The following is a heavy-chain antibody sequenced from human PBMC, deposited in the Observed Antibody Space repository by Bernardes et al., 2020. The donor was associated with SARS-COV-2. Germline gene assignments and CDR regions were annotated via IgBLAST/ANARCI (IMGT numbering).Heavy chain of an antibody. CDR2: IYHSGAT. J-gene: IGHJ4*02. CDR3: ARFHVTSVPGQITTWNGGFDY. CDR1: GDSISISTW. V-gene: IGHV4-4*02. Sequence: SETLSLTCDVIGDSISISTWWSWVRQAPGGRLEWIGEIYHSGATNYNPSLRSRVTISVDTSKNQFSLKLGSVTAADTAVYFCARFHVTSVPGQITTWNGGFDYWGQGTQVTVSS. D-gene: IGHD1-1*01.